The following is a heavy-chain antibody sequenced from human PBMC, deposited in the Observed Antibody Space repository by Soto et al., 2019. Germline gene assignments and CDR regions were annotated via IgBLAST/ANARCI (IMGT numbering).Heavy chain of an antibody. J-gene: IGHJ4*02. V-gene: IGHV1-69*08. CDR2: IIPILGIA. Sequence: QVQLVQSGAEVKKPGSSVKVSCKASGGTFSSYTISWVRQAPGQGLEWMGRIIPILGIANYAQKFQGRVTITADKSTSTAYMELSSLRSEDTAVYYCARDLKTKGYSSSWGFDYWGQGTLVTVSS. D-gene: IGHD6-13*01. CDR3: ARDLKTKGYSSSWGFDY. CDR1: GGTFSSYT.